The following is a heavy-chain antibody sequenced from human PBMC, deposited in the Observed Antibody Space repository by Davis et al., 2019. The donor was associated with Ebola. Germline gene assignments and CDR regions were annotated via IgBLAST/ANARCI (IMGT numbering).Heavy chain of an antibody. CDR1: GYTFTGYY. V-gene: IGHV1-2*04. J-gene: IGHJ5*02. CDR2: INPNSGGT. D-gene: IGHD6-19*01. Sequence: AASVKVSCKASGYTFTGYYMHWVRQAPGQGLEWMGWINPNSGGTNYAQKFQGWVTMTRGTSISTAYMELSRLRSDDTAVYYCAREVYSSGWYDSFWFDPWGQGTLVTVSS. CDR3: AREVYSSGWYDSFWFDP.